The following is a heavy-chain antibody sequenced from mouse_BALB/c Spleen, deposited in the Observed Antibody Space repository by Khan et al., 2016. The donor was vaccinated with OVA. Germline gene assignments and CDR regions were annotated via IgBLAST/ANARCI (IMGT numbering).Heavy chain of an antibody. J-gene: IGHJ3*01. D-gene: IGHD2-1*01. V-gene: IGHV5-9-3*01. CDR3: ARCPYGNFVY. Sequence: VQLKQSGGGLVKPGGSLKLSCAASGFTFSTHSMPWVRQTPEKRLEWVATISSDGDYTYCPDNVTGRFTISRDNAKNTLYLQMSRLRSEDTARYYCARCPYGNFVYWGQGTLVTVSA. CDR2: ISSDGDYT. CDR1: GFTFSTHS.